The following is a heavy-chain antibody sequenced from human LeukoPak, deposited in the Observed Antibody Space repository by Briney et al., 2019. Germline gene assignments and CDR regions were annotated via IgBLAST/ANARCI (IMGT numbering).Heavy chain of an antibody. J-gene: IGHJ5*02. V-gene: IGHV5-51*01. CDR3: ARRSFEYSSSLSWFDP. CDR1: GYSFTSYW. Sequence: GESLKISCKGSGYSFTSYWIGWVRQMPGKGLEWMGIIYPGDPDTRYSPSFQGQVTISADKSISTAYLQWSSLKASDTAMYYCARRSFEYSSSLSWFDPWGQGTLVTVSS. D-gene: IGHD6-6*01. CDR2: IYPGDPDT.